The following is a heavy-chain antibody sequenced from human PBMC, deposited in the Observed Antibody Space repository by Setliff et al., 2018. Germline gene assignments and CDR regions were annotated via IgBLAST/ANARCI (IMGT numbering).Heavy chain of an antibody. Sequence: SVKVSCKASGGTFSSYAISWVRQAPGQGFEWMGGIIPVFGPADYAQKFQGRVTITADESTTTFYMEVSSLRSDDTAVYYCAGEFYSFWSGYTDRQYYFYGMDVWGQGTTVTVSS. CDR1: GGTFSSYA. J-gene: IGHJ6*02. CDR3: AGEFYSFWSGYTDRQYYFYGMDV. CDR2: IIPVFGPA. D-gene: IGHD3-3*01. V-gene: IGHV1-69*13.